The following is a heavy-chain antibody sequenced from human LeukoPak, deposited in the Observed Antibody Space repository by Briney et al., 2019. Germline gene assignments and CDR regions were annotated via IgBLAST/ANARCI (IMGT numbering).Heavy chain of an antibody. CDR3: ARGYRDFYYYLDV. V-gene: IGHV4-59*01. CDR1: GGSIISYY. D-gene: IGHD4-11*01. Sequence: SETLSLTCTVSGGSIISYYWSWIRQPPGKGLEWIGYVYYGGNTKKNPSLKSRATISADTSMNQFSLNLSSATAADTAVYYCARGYRDFYYYLDVWGKGTTVTVSS. J-gene: IGHJ6*03. CDR2: VYYGGNT.